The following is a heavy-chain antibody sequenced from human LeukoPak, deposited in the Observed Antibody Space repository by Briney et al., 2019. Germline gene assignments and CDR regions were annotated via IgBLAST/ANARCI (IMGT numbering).Heavy chain of an antibody. Sequence: SETLSLTCAVYGGSFSGYYWSWIRQPPGKGLEWIGEINHSGSTNYDPSLKSRVTISVDTSKNQFSLKLSSVTAADTAVYYCARGRSVVRGVRRFAPFGYWGQGTLVTVSS. CDR2: INHSGST. CDR3: ARGRSVVRGVRRFAPFGY. CDR1: GGSFSGYY. J-gene: IGHJ4*02. D-gene: IGHD3-10*01. V-gene: IGHV4-34*01.